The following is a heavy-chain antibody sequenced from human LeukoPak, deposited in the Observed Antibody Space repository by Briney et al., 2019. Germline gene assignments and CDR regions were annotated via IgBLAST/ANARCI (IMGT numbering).Heavy chain of an antibody. CDR2: INNDGVST. CDR3: AKDSDSSLAEYFQH. D-gene: IGHD6-6*01. J-gene: IGHJ1*01. V-gene: IGHV3-74*01. CDR1: GFTVNNNY. Sequence: PAGGSLRLSCAASGFTVNNNYMHWVRQVPGKGLEWLSRINNDGVSTSYADSVKGRFTISRDNSKNTLYLQMNSLRAEDTAVYYCAKDSDSSLAEYFQHWGQGTLVTVSS.